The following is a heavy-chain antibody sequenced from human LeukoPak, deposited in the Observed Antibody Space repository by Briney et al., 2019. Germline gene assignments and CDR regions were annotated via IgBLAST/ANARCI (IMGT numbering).Heavy chain of an antibody. V-gene: IGHV3-72*01. Sequence: PGGSLRPSCAASGFILSDHYMDWVRQAPGKGLEWVGRTKSKADSYTTEYAASVKGRFTISRDDSKNSLYLQMNSLRTEDTGVYYCARSVYGDYYFDYWGQGILVTVAS. CDR3: ARSVYGDYYFDY. D-gene: IGHD7-27*01. CDR2: TKSKADSYTT. CDR1: GFILSDHY. J-gene: IGHJ4*02.